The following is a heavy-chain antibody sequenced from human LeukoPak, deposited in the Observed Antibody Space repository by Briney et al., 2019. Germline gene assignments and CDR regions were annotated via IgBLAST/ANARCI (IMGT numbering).Heavy chain of an antibody. V-gene: IGHV4-31*03. Sequence: SQTLSLTCTVSGGSISSGGYYWSWIRQHPGKGLEWIGYIYYSGSTYYNPSLKSRVTISADTSKNQFSLKLSSVTAADTAVYYCARTQGGYGAYYYYGMDVWGQGTTVTVSS. D-gene: IGHD3-22*01. J-gene: IGHJ6*02. CDR1: GGSISSGGYY. CDR2: IYYSGST. CDR3: ARTQGGYGAYYYYGMDV.